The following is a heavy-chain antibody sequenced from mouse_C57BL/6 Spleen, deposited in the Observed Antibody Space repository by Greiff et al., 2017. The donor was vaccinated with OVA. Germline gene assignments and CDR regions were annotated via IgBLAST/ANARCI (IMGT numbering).Heavy chain of an antibody. J-gene: IGHJ4*01. CDR2: IWSGGST. V-gene: IGHV2-2*01. Sequence: QVQLKESGPGLVQPSQSLSITCTVSGFSLTSYGVHWVRQSPGKGLEWLGVIWSGGSTDYNAAFISRLSISKDNSKSQVFFKMNSLQADDTAIYYCARLEYAMDYWGQGTSVTVSS. CDR1: GFSLTSYG. CDR3: ARLEYAMDY.